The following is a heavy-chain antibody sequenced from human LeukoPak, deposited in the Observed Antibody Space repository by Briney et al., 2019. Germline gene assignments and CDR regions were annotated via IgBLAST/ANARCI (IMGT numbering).Heavy chain of an antibody. Sequence: GGSLRLSCAASGFTFSNYAMSWVRQAPGKGLEWVSGIRHSGGNTYSADSVKGRFTISRDNSKSTLYLQMNRLRAEDSALYFCARGNWNDVSGAFDVWGQGTVVTVSS. J-gene: IGHJ3*01. CDR2: IRHSGGNT. D-gene: IGHD1-1*01. CDR3: ARGNWNDVSGAFDV. V-gene: IGHV3-23*01. CDR1: GFTFSNYA.